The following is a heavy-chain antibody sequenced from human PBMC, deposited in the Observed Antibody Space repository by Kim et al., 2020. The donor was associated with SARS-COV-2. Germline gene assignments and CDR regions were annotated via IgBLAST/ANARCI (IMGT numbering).Heavy chain of an antibody. CDR2: TT. V-gene: IGHV4-34*01. CDR3: ARGGVTAADN. D-gene: IGHD6-13*01. Sequence: TTNSNPSLKSQVTISVDTSKTQFSLKLSSVTAADTAVYYCARGGVTAADNWGQGTLVTVSS. J-gene: IGHJ4*02.